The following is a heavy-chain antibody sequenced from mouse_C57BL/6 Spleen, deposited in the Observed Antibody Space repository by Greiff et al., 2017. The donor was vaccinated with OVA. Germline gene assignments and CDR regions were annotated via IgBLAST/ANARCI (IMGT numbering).Heavy chain of an antibody. V-gene: IGHV14-2*01. Sequence: EVHLVESGAELVKPGASVKLSCTASGFNIKDYYMHWVKQRTEQGLEWIGRIDPEDGETKYAPKFQGKATITADTSSNTAYLQLSSLTSEDTAVYYCARHYGSSLWYFDVWGTGTTVTVSS. J-gene: IGHJ1*03. D-gene: IGHD1-1*01. CDR3: ARHYGSSLWYFDV. CDR1: GFNIKDYY. CDR2: IDPEDGET.